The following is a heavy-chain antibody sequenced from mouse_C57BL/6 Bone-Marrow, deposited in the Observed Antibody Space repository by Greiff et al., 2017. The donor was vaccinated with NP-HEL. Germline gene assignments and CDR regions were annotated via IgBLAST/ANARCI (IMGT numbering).Heavy chain of an antibody. Sequence: VQLKESGPELVKPGASVKISCKASGYSFTDYNMNWVKQSNGKSLEWIGVINPNYGTTSYNQKFKGKATLTVDQSSSTAYMQLNSLTSEDSAVYYCASSLFTTVVEREREPFAYWGQGTLVTVSA. CDR2: INPNYGTT. CDR3: ASSLFTTVVEREREPFAY. CDR1: GYSFTDYN. J-gene: IGHJ3*01. D-gene: IGHD1-1*01. V-gene: IGHV1-39*01.